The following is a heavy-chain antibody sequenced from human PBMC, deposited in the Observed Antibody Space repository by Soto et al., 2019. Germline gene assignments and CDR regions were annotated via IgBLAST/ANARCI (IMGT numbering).Heavy chain of an antibody. Sequence: SETLSLTCTVSGGSISSGGYYWSWIRQHPGKGLEWIGYIYYSGSTYYNPSLKSRVTISVDTSKNQFSLKLSSVTAADTAVYYCARAKSRYFDWLSNTGSGDYWGQGTLVTVSS. CDR3: ARAKSRYFDWLSNTGSGDY. V-gene: IGHV4-31*03. CDR1: GGSISSGGYY. CDR2: IYYSGST. J-gene: IGHJ4*02. D-gene: IGHD3-9*01.